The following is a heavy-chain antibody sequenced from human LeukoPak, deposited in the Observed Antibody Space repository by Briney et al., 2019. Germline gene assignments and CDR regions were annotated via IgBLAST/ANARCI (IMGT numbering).Heavy chain of an antibody. D-gene: IGHD6-19*01. CDR3: AKGLYSSGWYYFDF. CDR1: GFTFSNYA. CDR2: ISGSGDST. V-gene: IGHV3-23*01. Sequence: PGGSLRLSCAASGFTFSNYAMNWVRQAPGKGLEWVSTISGSGDSTYYADSVKGRFTISRDNSKNTLNLQMNSLRAEDTAVYYCAKGLYSSGWYYFDFWGQGTLVTVSS. J-gene: IGHJ4*02.